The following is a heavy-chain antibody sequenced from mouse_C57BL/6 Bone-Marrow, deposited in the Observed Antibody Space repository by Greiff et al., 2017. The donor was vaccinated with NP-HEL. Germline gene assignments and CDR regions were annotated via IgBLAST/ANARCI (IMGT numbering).Heavy chain of an antibody. CDR1: GFTFSSYG. J-gene: IGHJ3*01. Sequence: EVQRVESGGDLVKPGGSLKLSCAASGFTFSSYGMSWVRQTPDKRLEWVATISSGGSYTYYPDSVKGRFTISRDNAKNTLYLQMSSLKSEDTAMYYCARGDYYGSGGFAYWGQGTLVTVSA. CDR2: ISSGGSYT. CDR3: ARGDYYGSGGFAY. D-gene: IGHD1-1*01. V-gene: IGHV5-6*01.